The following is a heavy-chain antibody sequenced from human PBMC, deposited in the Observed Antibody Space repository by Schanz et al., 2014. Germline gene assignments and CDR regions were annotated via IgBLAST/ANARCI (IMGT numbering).Heavy chain of an antibody. Sequence: QVQLQQWGAGLLKPSETLSLTCAVYGGSFSGYYWSWIRQPPGKGLWWIAEINHGGSTNYNPSLKSRVTITVEPSKNQFSRKLRSATAADTAVYYCARAARRTRVVPLYFDYWGQGTLVTVSS. D-gene: IGHD2-2*01. CDR1: GGSFSGYY. V-gene: IGHV4-34*01. CDR3: ARAARRTRVVPLYFDY. CDR2: INHGGST. J-gene: IGHJ4*02.